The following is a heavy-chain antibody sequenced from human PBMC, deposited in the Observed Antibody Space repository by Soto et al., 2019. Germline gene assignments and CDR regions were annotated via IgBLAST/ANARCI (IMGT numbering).Heavy chain of an antibody. D-gene: IGHD5-18*01. J-gene: IGHJ6*02. Sequence: LSXAASWFTFSSYGMHWVRQAPGKGLEWVAVIWYDGSNKYYTDSVKGRFTTSRDNSKSTLYLQMNSLRAEDTAVYYCARDHHTAMVQDVWGQGTTVTVSS. CDR3: ARDHHTAMVQDV. V-gene: IGHV3-33*01. CDR1: WFTFSSYG. CDR2: IWYDGSNK.